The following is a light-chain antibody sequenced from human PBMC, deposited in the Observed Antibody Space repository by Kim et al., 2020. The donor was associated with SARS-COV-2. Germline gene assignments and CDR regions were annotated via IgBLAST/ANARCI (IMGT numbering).Light chain of an antibody. CDR2: QDS. J-gene: IGLJ2*01. V-gene: IGLV3-1*01. CDR3: QAWDSSTVV. CDR1: KLGDKY. Sequence: ASPGQTASITCSGDKLGDKYACWYQQKPGQSPVLVIYQDSKRPSGITERFSGSNSGNTATLTISGTQAMDEADYYCQAWDSSTVVFGGGTQLTVL.